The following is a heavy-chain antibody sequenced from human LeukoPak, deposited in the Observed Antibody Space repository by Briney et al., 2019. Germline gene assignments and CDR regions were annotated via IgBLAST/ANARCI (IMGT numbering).Heavy chain of an antibody. CDR3: VYYYDSSGYYIDDY. CDR2: INPNSGGT. CDR1: GYTFTGYY. Sequence: ASVKVSCKASGYTFTGYYMHWVRQAPGQGLEWMGWINPNSGGTNYAQKFQGRVTVTRDTSISTAYMELSRLRSDDTAVYYCVYYYDSSGYYIDDYWGQGTLVTVSS. D-gene: IGHD3-22*01. V-gene: IGHV1-2*02. J-gene: IGHJ4*02.